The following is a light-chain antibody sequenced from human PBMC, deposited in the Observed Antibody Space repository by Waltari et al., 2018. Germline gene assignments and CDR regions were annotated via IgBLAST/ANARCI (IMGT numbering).Light chain of an antibody. J-gene: IGLJ2*01. V-gene: IGLV1-40*01. CDR2: GNN. CDR1: SSNIGAGYD. CDR3: QSYDSNLVV. Sequence: QSVLTQPPSVSGAPGQRVTISCTGNSSNIGAGYDVHWYQQLPGTAPKLRVEGNNKRPSGVPDRFSGSKSGTSASLAITGLQAEDEADYYCQSYDSNLVVFGGGTKLTVL.